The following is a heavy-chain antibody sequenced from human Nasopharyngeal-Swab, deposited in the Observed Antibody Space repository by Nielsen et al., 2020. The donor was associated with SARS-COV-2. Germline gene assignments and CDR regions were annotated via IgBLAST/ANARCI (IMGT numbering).Heavy chain of an antibody. Sequence: GGSLRLSCAASGFTVSSNYMNWVRQAPGKGLEWVSVFYSGGSTYHADSVKGRFTIPSDNSKNTLYLQMNSLRAEDTAIYYCARGRQWAPAGDDALDIWGQGTMVIVSS. CDR3: ARGRQWAPAGDDALDI. CDR2: FYSGGST. CDR1: GFTVSSNY. D-gene: IGHD1-26*01. V-gene: IGHV3-66*01. J-gene: IGHJ3*02.